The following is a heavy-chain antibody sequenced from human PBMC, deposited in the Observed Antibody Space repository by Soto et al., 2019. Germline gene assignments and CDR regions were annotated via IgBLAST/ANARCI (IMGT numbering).Heavy chain of an antibody. CDR1: GGSISSYY. CDR2: IYYSGST. J-gene: IGHJ4*02. CDR3: ARVGSYDSSGYSFDY. Sequence: QVQLQESGPGLVKPSETLSLTCTVSGGSISSYYWSWIRQPPGKGLEWIGYIYYSGSTNYNPDLKSRVTVSVDTSKNQFSLKLSSVTAADTDVYYCARVGSYDSSGYSFDYWGQGTLVTVSS. D-gene: IGHD3-22*01. V-gene: IGHV4-59*01.